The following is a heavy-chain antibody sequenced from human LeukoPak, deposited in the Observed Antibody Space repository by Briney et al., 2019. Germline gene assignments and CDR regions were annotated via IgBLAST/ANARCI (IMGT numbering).Heavy chain of an antibody. CDR2: IRHDGGSI. V-gene: IGHV3-30*02. J-gene: IGHJ6*02. Sequence: GGSLRLSCAASGFTFSSSGMHWVRQTPGKGLEWVAFIRHDGGSIYYADSVRGRFTISRDNSKNTLYLQMNSLRAEDTAVYYCAGPTYYYGSGSSPGYYYYYGMDVWGQGTTVTVSS. D-gene: IGHD3-10*01. CDR1: GFTFSSSG. CDR3: AGPTYYYGSGSSPGYYYYYGMDV.